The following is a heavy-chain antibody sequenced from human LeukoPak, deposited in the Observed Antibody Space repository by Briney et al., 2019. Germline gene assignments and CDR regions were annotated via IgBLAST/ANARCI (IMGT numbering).Heavy chain of an antibody. CDR2: ISGSGGST. J-gene: IGHJ4*02. Sequence: PGGPLRLSCAASGFTFSSYAMSWVRQAPGKGLEWVSAISGSGGSTYYADSVKGRFTISRDNSKNTLYLQMNSLRAEDTAVYYCANDQSSGSYLSGDYWGQGTLVTVSS. CDR1: GFTFSSYA. V-gene: IGHV3-23*01. D-gene: IGHD1-26*01. CDR3: ANDQSSGSYLSGDY.